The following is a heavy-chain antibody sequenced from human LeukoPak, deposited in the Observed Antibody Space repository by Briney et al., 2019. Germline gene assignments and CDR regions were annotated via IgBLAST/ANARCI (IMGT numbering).Heavy chain of an antibody. CDR2: IIPIFGTA. Sequence: SVKVSXKASGGTFRSYAISWVRQAPGQGLEWMGGIIPIFGTANYAQKFQGRVTITTDESTSTAYMELSSLRSEDTAVYYCARGRIEDYVGFDPWGQGTLSPSPQ. J-gene: IGHJ5*02. CDR3: ARGRIEDYVGFDP. D-gene: IGHD3-10*02. V-gene: IGHV1-69*05. CDR1: GGTFRSYA.